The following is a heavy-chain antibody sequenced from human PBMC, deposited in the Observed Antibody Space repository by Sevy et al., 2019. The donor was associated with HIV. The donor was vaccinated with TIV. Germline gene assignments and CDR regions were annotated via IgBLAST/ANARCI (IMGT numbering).Heavy chain of an antibody. V-gene: IGHV3-11*01. Sequence: GGSLRLSCAASRFTFSDYYMSWIRQAPGKGLEWVSYITSGGTTMYYADSLKGRFTITRDNAKNSLYLQMNSLRAEDTAVYYCARVWCNYGSYYFDYWGQGTLVTVSS. D-gene: IGHD3-10*01. J-gene: IGHJ4*02. CDR2: ITSGGTTM. CDR3: ARVWCNYGSYYFDY. CDR1: RFTFSDYY.